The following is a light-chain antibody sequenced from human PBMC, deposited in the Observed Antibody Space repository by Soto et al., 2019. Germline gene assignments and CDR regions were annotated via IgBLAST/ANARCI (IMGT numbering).Light chain of an antibody. V-gene: IGLV2-11*01. CDR2: DVT. CDR3: CSYAGRSTHVV. J-gene: IGLJ2*01. Sequence: QSVLTQPRSVSGSPGQSVTISCTGTSSDIGGYNFVSWYRQHPGNAPKLMIYDVTKRPSGVPDRLSGSKSGNTASLTISGLRTEDEADYYCCSYAGRSTHVVFGGGTKLTV. CDR1: SSDIGGYNF.